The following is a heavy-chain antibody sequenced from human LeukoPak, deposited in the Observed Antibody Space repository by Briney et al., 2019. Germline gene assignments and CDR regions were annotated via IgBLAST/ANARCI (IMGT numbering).Heavy chain of an antibody. V-gene: IGHV4-38-2*02. D-gene: IGHD3-22*01. Sequence: SETLSLTCTVSGGSISSYYWSWIRQPPGKGLEWIGSIYHSGSTYYNPSLKSRVTISVDTSKNQFSLKLSSVTAADTAVYYCARDYYDSSGYYYTNWFDPWGQGTLVTVSS. CDR1: GGSISSYY. CDR3: ARDYYDSSGYYYTNWFDP. CDR2: IYHSGST. J-gene: IGHJ5*02.